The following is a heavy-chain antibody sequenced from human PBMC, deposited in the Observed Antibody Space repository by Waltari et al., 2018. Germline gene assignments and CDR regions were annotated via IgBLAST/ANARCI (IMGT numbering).Heavy chain of an antibody. J-gene: IGHJ4*02. D-gene: IGHD3-16*01. V-gene: IGHV3-23*01. Sequence: APGKGLEWVSAISGSGGSTYYADSVKGRFTISRDNSKNTLNLQMNSLRAEDTAVYYCARDRVLGGGVYYFDYWGQGTLVTVSS. CDR2: ISGSGGST. CDR3: ARDRVLGGGVYYFDY.